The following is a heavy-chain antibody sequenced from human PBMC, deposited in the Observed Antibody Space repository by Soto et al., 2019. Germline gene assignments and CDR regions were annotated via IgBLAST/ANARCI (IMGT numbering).Heavy chain of an antibody. D-gene: IGHD3-10*01. V-gene: IGHV4-34*01. CDR1: GGSFNGYY. Sequence: PSETLSLTCAVYGGSFNGYYWSWIRQPPGKGLEWIGEINHSGSTNYNPSLKSRVTISVDTSKNQFSLKLSSVTAADTAVYYCARGFYYGSGSYYYYYYYGMDVWGQGTTVTVSS. J-gene: IGHJ6*02. CDR3: ARGFYYGSGSYYYYYYYGMDV. CDR2: INHSGST.